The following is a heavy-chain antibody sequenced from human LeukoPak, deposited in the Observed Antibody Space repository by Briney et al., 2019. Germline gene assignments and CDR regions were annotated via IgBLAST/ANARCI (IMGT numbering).Heavy chain of an antibody. CDR2: IYRGGST. CDR3: ARDHYDSSGYYHDY. J-gene: IGHJ4*02. D-gene: IGHD3-22*01. CDR1: GFTVSSNY. Sequence: GGSLRLSCAASGFTVSSNYMSWVRQAPGKGLEWVSVIYRGGSTYYADSVKGRFTISRDNSKNTLYLQMNSLRAEDTAVYYCARDHYDSSGYYHDYWGQGTLVAVSS. V-gene: IGHV3-53*01.